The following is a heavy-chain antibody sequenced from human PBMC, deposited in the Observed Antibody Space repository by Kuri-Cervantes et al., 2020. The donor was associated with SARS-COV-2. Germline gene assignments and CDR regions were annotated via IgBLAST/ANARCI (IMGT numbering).Heavy chain of an antibody. CDR1: GYTFTSYA. D-gene: IGHD2-2*02. CDR3: ARKCHYNYMDV. CDR2: INAGNGNT. J-gene: IGHJ6*03. V-gene: IGHV1-3*01. Sequence: GESLKISCKASGYTFTSYAMHWVRQAPGQGLEWMGWINAGNGNTKYSQKFQGRVIITRDTSASTAYMELSSLRSEDTAVYYCARKCHYNYMDVWGKGTTVTVSS.